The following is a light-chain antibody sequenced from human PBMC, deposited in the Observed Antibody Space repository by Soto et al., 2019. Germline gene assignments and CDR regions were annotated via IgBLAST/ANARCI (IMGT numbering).Light chain of an antibody. CDR2: DAS. CDR3: QQYNSYSYT. CDR1: QSISSW. J-gene: IGKJ2*01. Sequence: DIQMTQSPSTLSASVGDRVTITCRASQSISSWLAWYQQKPGKAPKLLVYDASSLESGVPSRFRGSGSGTEFTLTISSLQPDDFATYYCQQYNSYSYTFDQGTKLEIK. V-gene: IGKV1-5*01.